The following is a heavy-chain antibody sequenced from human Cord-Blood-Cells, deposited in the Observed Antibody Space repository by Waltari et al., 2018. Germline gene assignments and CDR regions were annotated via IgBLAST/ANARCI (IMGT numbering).Heavy chain of an antibody. CDR1: GGSFSGYS. CDR3: ARGSDIVVVPAAINYYYYGMDV. V-gene: IGHV4-34*01. CDR2: INHSGST. Sequence: QVQLQQWGAGLLKPSETLSLTGAVYGGSFSGYSWIWIRQPPGNGLEWIGEINHSGSTNYNPSLKSRVTISVDTSKNQFSLKLSSVTAADTAVYYCARGSDIVVVPAAINYYYYGMDVWGQGTTVTVSS. D-gene: IGHD2-2*01. J-gene: IGHJ6*02.